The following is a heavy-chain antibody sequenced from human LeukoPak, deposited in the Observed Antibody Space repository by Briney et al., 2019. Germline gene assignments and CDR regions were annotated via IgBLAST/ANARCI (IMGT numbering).Heavy chain of an antibody. CDR2: IKSKTDGGTT. D-gene: IGHD4-11*01. J-gene: IGHJ4*02. CDR1: GFTFSNAW. CDR3: TTDLTTDFDF. Sequence: PGGSLRLSCAASGFTFSNAWMSWVRQAPGKGLEWVCRIKSKTDGGTTDYAAPVKGRVTISRDDSKNTLYLQMNSLKTEDTAVYYCTTDLTTDFDFWGQGTLVTVSS. V-gene: IGHV3-15*01.